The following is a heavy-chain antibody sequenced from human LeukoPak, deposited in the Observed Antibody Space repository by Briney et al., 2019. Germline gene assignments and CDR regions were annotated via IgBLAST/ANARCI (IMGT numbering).Heavy chain of an antibody. CDR2: IHQSGST. J-gene: IGHJ4*02. D-gene: IGHD5-18*01. Sequence: SETLSLTCTVSGYSISSGYYWGWIRPPPGKGLEWIGNIHQSGSTYYNPSVKSRVSISMDTSKNQFSLKLNSVTAADTAVYYCARDSDHTSMLFKGFDYWGQGTLVTVSS. CDR1: GYSISSGYY. CDR3: ARDSDHTSMLFKGFDY. V-gene: IGHV4-38-2*02.